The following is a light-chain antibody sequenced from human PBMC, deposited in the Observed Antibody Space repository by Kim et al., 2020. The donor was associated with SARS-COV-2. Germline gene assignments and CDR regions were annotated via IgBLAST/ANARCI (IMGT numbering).Light chain of an antibody. CDR2: GAS. CDR3: QQYKNWPLT. CDR1: QSVNID. V-gene: IGKV3-15*01. Sequence: EVVMTQSPATLSESPGKRVTLSCRASQSVNIDLAWYQQKPGQAPRLLIYGASTRATDIPARFTGSGSGTEFTLTISSLQSEDFGVYFCQQYKNWPLTFGGGTKGDIK. J-gene: IGKJ4*01.